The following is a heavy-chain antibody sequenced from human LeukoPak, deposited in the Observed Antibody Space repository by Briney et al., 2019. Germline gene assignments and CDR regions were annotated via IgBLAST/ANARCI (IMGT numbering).Heavy chain of an antibody. CDR1: GGSISSGSYY. J-gene: IGHJ5*02. Sequence: SQTLSLTCTVSGGSISSGSYYWSWIRQPAGKGLEWIGRIYTSGSTNYNPSLKSRVTISVDTSKNQFSLKLSSVTAADTAVYYCARSELNYYDSSGWRSVNWFDPWGQGTLVTVSS. CDR2: IYTSGST. CDR3: ARSELNYYDSSGWRSVNWFDP. D-gene: IGHD3-22*01. V-gene: IGHV4-61*02.